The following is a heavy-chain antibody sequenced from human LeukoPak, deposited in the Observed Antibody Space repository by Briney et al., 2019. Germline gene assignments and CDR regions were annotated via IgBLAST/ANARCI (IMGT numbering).Heavy chain of an antibody. Sequence: ASETLSLTCTVSGGSISSYYWSWIRQPPGKGLEWIAYISDIGSINYNPSLKRRVTISLDTSKNQFSLKLSSVTAADTAVYYCAGHHPRNTVDFWGQGTLVTVSS. CDR1: GGSISSYY. D-gene: IGHD2/OR15-2a*01. CDR2: ISDIGSI. V-gene: IGHV4-59*08. J-gene: IGHJ4*02. CDR3: AGHHPRNTVDF.